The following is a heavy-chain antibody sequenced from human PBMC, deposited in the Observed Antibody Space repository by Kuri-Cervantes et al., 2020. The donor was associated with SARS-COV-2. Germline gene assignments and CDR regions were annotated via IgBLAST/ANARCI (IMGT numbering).Heavy chain of an antibody. CDR3: ARGFRNYDFWSGYRPNYYYYYMDV. Sequence: GESLKISCAASGFTFSSYWMSWVRQAPGKGLEWVANIKQDGSEKYYVDSVKGRFTISRDNAKNSLYLQMNSLRAEDTAVYYCARGFRNYDFWSGYRPNYYYYYMDVWGKGTTVTVSS. CDR1: GFTFSSYW. D-gene: IGHD3-3*01. J-gene: IGHJ6*03. V-gene: IGHV3-7*01. CDR2: IKQDGSEK.